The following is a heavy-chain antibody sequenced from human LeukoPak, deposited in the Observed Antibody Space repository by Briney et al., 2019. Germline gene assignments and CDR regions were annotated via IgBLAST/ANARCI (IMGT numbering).Heavy chain of an antibody. CDR1: GFTFSSYS. J-gene: IGHJ4*02. D-gene: IGHD5-12*01. V-gene: IGHV3-21*01. CDR3: AREGDSGYVELDS. CDR2: ISSSSRYI. Sequence: GGSLRLSCAASGFTFSSYSMNWVRQAPGKGLEWVSCISSSSRYIYYADSVKGRFTISRDNAKDSLNLQMNSLRAEDTAVYYCAREGDSGYVELDSWGQGTLVTVSS.